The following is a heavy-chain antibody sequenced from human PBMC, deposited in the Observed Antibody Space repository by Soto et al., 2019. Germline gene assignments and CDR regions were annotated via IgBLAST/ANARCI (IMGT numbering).Heavy chain of an antibody. CDR3: ARTMIVVVAPYYFDY. Sequence: QLQLQESGPGLVKPSETLSLTCTVSGGSISSSSYYWGWIRQPPGKGLEWIGSIYYSGSTYYNPSLKSRVTISVDTSKNQFSLKLSAVTAADRAVYYCARTMIVVVAPYYFDYWGQGTLVTVSS. CDR1: GGSISSSSYY. CDR2: IYYSGST. V-gene: IGHV4-39*01. D-gene: IGHD3-22*01. J-gene: IGHJ4*02.